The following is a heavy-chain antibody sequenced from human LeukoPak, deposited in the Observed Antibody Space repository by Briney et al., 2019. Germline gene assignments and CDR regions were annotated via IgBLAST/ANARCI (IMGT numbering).Heavy chain of an antibody. Sequence: SETLSLTCTVSGGSISSSTYYWAWIRQPPGKGLEWIGYIYYSGTTYFNPSLKSRVTISVDTSKNQFSLKLSSVTAADTAVYYCARDRGRKYQLQYWYFDLWGRGTLVTVSS. V-gene: IGHV4-31*03. J-gene: IGHJ2*01. CDR3: ARDRGRKYQLQYWYFDL. CDR2: IYYSGTT. D-gene: IGHD2-2*01. CDR1: GGSISSSTYY.